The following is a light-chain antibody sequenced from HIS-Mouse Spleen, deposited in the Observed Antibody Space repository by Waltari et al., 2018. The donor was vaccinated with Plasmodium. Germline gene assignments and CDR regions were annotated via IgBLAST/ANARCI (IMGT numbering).Light chain of an antibody. V-gene: IGLV3-10*01. CDR1: ALPKKY. CDR3: YSTDSSGNHRV. J-gene: IGLJ3*02. Sequence: SYELTQPHSVSVSPGQTLSTTWYGDALPKKYAYWYQQKSGQAPVLVIYEDSKRPSGIPERFSGSSSGTMATLTISGAQVEDEADYYCYSTDSSGNHRVFGGGTKLTVL. CDR2: EDS.